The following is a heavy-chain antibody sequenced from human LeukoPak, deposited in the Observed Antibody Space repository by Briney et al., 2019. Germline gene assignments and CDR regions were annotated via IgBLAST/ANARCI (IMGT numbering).Heavy chain of an antibody. CDR1: GFTFSSYA. Sequence: SGGSLRLSCAASGFTFSSYAMHWVRQAPGKGLEWVAVISYDGSNKYYADSVKGRFTISRDNSKNTLYLQMNSLRAEDTAVYYCARDGLAHYYDSSGYYSENYYYGMDVWGQGTTVTVSS. D-gene: IGHD3-22*01. J-gene: IGHJ6*02. CDR2: ISYDGSNK. CDR3: ARDGLAHYYDSSGYYSENYYYGMDV. V-gene: IGHV3-30*04.